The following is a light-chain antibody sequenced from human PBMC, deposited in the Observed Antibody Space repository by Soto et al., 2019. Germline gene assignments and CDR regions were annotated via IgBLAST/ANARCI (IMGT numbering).Light chain of an antibody. CDR3: SSYTSSRTYV. V-gene: IGLV2-14*01. Sequence: VLTQPASVSGSPGQSITISCTGTSSDVGGYNYVSWYQQHPGKAPKLMIYDVSNRPSGVSNRFSGSKSGNTASLTISGLQAEDEADYYCSSYTSSRTYVFGTGTKVTVL. CDR1: SSDVGGYNY. J-gene: IGLJ1*01. CDR2: DVS.